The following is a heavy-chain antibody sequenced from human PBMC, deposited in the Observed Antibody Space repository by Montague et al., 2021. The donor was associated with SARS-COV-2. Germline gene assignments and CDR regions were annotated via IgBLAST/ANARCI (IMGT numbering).Heavy chain of an antibody. CDR3: ARESRLKYLEWSGSRYDYYGMDV. Sequence: SETLSLTCTVSGGSIGAYYWSWIRQPPRKGPEWIAYISSSGTTNYNPSLKSRITVSVDTSRNQLSLKLSSVTAADSAVYYCARESRLKYLEWSGSRYDYYGMDVWGQGTTVTVSS. J-gene: IGHJ6*02. D-gene: IGHD3-3*01. CDR2: ISSSGTT. CDR1: GGSIGAYY. V-gene: IGHV4-59*01.